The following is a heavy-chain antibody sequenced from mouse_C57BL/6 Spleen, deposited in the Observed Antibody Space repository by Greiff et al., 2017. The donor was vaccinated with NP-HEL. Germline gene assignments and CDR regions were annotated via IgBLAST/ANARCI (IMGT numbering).Heavy chain of an antibody. V-gene: IGHV1-19*01. CDR3: ARSPGGIYFDY. CDR2: INPYNGGT. D-gene: IGHD1-1*01. CDR1: GYTFTDYY. Sequence: EVQLQQSGPVLVKPGASVKMSCKASGYTFTDYYMNWVKQSHGKSLEWIGVINPYNGGTSYNQKFKGKATLTVDKSCSTAYMELNRLTSEDSAVYYCARSPGGIYFDYWGQGTTLTVSS. J-gene: IGHJ2*01.